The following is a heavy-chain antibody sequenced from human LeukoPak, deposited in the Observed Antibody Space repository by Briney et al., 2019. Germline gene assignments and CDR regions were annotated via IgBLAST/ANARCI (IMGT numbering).Heavy chain of an antibody. V-gene: IGHV3-33*06. CDR1: GFTFSSYA. J-gene: IGHJ6*03. D-gene: IGHD3-10*01. CDR3: AKDIGESYYYYMDV. Sequence: PGGSLRLSCAASGFTFSSYAMHWVRQAPGKGLEWVAVIWYDGSNKYYADSVKGRFTISRDNSKNTLYLQMNSLRAEDTAVYYCAKDIGESYYYYMDVWGKGTTVTVSS. CDR2: IWYDGSNK.